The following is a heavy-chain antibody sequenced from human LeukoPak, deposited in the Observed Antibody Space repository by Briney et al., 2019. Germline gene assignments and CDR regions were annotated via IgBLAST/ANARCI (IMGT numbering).Heavy chain of an antibody. J-gene: IGHJ4*02. V-gene: IGHV3-74*01. Sequence: GGSLRLSCAASGFTFSNYWMHWVRQAPGKGLVWVSRINSDGRSTYYADSVKGRFTVSRDNSKNTLYLQMNSLRAEDTAVYYCAKLTSGWVVAAFDFWGQGTLVSVSS. CDR1: GFTFSNYW. CDR3: AKLTSGWVVAAFDF. CDR2: INSDGRST. D-gene: IGHD5-12*01.